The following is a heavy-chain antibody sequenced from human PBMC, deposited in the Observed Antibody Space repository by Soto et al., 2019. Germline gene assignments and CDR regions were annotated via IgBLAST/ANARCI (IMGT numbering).Heavy chain of an antibody. Sequence: GESLKISCKGSGYSFTSYWIGWVRQMPGKGLEWMGIIYPGDSDTRYSPSFQGQVTISADKSISTAYLQWSSLKASDTAMYYCARGDMYSSSSRGGPGDYYYYMDVWGKGTTVTVSS. CDR1: GYSFTSYW. V-gene: IGHV5-51*01. CDR2: IYPGDSDT. D-gene: IGHD6-6*01. J-gene: IGHJ6*03. CDR3: ARGDMYSSSSRGGPGDYYYYMDV.